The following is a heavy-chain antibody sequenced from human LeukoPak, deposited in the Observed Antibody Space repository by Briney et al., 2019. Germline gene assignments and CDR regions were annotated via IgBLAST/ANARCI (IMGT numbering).Heavy chain of an antibody. J-gene: IGHJ4*02. CDR2: IGTSGSTV. Sequence: GGSLRLSCAASGFTFSSYEMNWVRQAPGKGLEWVSFIGTSGSTVYYADSVKGRFTISRDNAKNSLYLQMNSLRAEGTAVYYCARVKGIRDLDYWGQGTLVTVSS. CDR1: GFTFSSYE. V-gene: IGHV3-48*03. D-gene: IGHD5-24*01. CDR3: ARVKGIRDLDY.